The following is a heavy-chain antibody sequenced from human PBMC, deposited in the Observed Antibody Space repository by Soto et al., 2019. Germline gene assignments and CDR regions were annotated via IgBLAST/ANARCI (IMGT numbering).Heavy chain of an antibody. CDR3: ASDLRQWPHYYGMDV. J-gene: IGHJ6*02. V-gene: IGHV4-59*04. D-gene: IGHD6-19*01. CDR2: IYYSGST. Sequence: SSETLSLTCTVSGGSISSYYWSWIRQPPGKGLEWIGYIYYSGSTYYNPSLKSRVTISVDTSKNQFSLKLSSVTAADTAVYYCASDLRQWPHYYGMDVWGQGTTVTVSS. CDR1: GGSISSYY.